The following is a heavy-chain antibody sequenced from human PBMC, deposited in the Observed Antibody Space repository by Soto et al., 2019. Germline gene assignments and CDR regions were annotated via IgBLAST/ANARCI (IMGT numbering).Heavy chain of an antibody. J-gene: IGHJ4*02. V-gene: IGHV1-18*01. CDR1: GYTFTSYG. CDR2: ISAYNGNT. Sequence: GASVKVSCKASGYTFTSYGISWVRQAPGQGLEWMGWISAYNGNTNYAQKLQGRVTMTTDTSTSTAYMELRSLRSDDTAVYYCARGRRYSSASGYFDYWGQGTLVTVSS. CDR3: ARGRRYSSASGYFDY. D-gene: IGHD6-6*01.